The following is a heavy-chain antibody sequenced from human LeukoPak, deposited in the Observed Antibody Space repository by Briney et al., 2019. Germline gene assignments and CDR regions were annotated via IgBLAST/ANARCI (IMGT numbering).Heavy chain of an antibody. CDR3: ARAETIRSSWLYYFDY. D-gene: IGHD6-13*01. V-gene: IGHV1-46*01. Sequence: ASVKVSCKASGYTFTSYHMHWVRLAPGQGLEWMGIINPSGDSRSYAQKFQGRVTMTRDTSTSTVYMELGSLKSEDTAVYFCARAETIRSSWLYYFDYWGQGTLVTVSS. CDR2: INPSGDSR. J-gene: IGHJ4*02. CDR1: GYTFTSYH.